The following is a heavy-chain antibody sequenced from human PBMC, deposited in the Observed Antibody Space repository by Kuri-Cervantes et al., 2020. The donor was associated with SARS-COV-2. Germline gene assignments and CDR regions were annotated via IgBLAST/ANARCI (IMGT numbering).Heavy chain of an antibody. CDR3: ARDANYGSRLPRKFDY. J-gene: IGHJ4*02. CDR2: ISSSSSTI. Sequence: SLKISCAASGFTFSSYSMNWVRQAPGKGLEWVSYISSSSSTIYYADSVKGRFTISRDNAKNSLYLQMNSLRDEDTAVYYCARDANYGSRLPRKFDYWGQGTLVTVSS. D-gene: IGHD5-12*01. CDR1: GFTFSSYS. V-gene: IGHV3-48*02.